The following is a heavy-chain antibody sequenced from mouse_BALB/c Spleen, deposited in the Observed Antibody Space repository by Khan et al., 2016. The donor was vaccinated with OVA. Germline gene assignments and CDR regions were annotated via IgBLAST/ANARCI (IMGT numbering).Heavy chain of an antibody. CDR3: ARSGTITTVVATDFDY. CDR1: GYSITSDYA. V-gene: IGHV3-2*02. D-gene: IGHD1-1*01. CDR2: ISYSGRT. J-gene: IGHJ2*01. Sequence: EVQLQESGPGLVKPSQSLSLTCTVTGYSITSDYAWNWIRQFPGNKLEWMGYISYSGRTSYNPSLKSRISITRATSTHQFVLQLNSVTTEDTATYYSARSGTITTVVATDFDYWGQGTTLTVSS.